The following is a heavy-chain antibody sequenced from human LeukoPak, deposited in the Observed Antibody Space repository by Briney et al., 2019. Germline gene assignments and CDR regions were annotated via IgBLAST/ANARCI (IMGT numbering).Heavy chain of an antibody. CDR3: ARSPLLRSAFDI. CDR1: GGSISSSSYY. CDR2: IYYSGST. D-gene: IGHD4-17*01. Sequence: SETLSLTCTVSGGSISSSSYYWGWIRQPPGKGLEWIGSIYYSGSTYYNPSLKSRVTISVDTSKNQFSLRLSSVTAADTAVYYCARSPLLRSAFDIWGQGTMVTVSS. J-gene: IGHJ3*02. V-gene: IGHV4-39*07.